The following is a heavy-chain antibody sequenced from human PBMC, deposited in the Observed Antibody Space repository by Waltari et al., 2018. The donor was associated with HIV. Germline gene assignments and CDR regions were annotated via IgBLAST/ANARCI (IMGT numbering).Heavy chain of an antibody. V-gene: IGHV4-59*01. CDR2: VFYSGTT. Sequence: QVQLQESGPGLVKPSETLSLMCTVSGGSIGTKFWSWIRQPPGKGLEWIGYVFYSGTTNYNPSLKSRVTISVDTSKNQFSLNLRSVTAADTAVYYCASSRAAAGLDSWGQGTQVTVSS. CDR1: GGSIGTKF. D-gene: IGHD6-13*01. J-gene: IGHJ4*02. CDR3: ASSRAAAGLDS.